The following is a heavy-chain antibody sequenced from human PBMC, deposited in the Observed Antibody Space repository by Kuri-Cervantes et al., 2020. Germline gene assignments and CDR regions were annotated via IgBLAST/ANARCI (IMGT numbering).Heavy chain of an antibody. J-gene: IGHJ5*02. V-gene: IGHV1-69*02. D-gene: IGHD2-21*01. Sequence: SVKVSCKASGYTFAGHYMHWVRQAPGQGLEWMGRIIPILGIANYAQKFQGRVTITADKSTSTAYMELRSLRSDDTAVYYCARIVGINLDWFDPWGQGTLVTVSS. CDR1: GYTFAGHY. CDR2: IIPILGIA. CDR3: ARIVGINLDWFDP.